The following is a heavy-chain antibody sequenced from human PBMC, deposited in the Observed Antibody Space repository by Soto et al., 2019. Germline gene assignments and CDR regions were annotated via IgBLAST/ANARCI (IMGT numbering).Heavy chain of an antibody. J-gene: IGHJ5*02. CDR3: ARANSSTWYKLEYKWFDP. CDR2: MYYSETT. CDR1: GASINDFY. Sequence: PSETLSLTCTVSGASINDFYWSWIRQTPGKGLEWVGFMYYSETTKYNPSLKGRVNMSLDTSKNQVSLHPKSVTAADTAVYYCARANSSTWYKLEYKWFDPWGQGTQVTVSS. V-gene: IGHV4-59*01. D-gene: IGHD6-13*01.